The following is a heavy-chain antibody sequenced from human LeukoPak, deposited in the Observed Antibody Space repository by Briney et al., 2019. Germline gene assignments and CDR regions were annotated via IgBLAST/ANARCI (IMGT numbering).Heavy chain of an antibody. CDR1: GYNFTSYW. D-gene: IGHD2/OR15-2a*01. J-gene: IGHJ4*02. Sequence: GESLKIPCKGSGYNFTSYWIGWVRQLPGKGLEWMGIIYPGDSDTRYSPSFQGQVTISADKSISTAYLQWSSPKASDTAMYYCARRLSLAYFDYWGQGTLVTVSS. CDR2: IYPGDSDT. CDR3: ARRLSLAYFDY. V-gene: IGHV5-51*01.